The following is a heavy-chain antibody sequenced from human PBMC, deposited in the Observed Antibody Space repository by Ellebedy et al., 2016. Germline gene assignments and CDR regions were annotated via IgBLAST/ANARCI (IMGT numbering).Heavy chain of an antibody. D-gene: IGHD6-13*01. CDR2: ISSSGSTI. CDR1: GFTFTDYY. CDR3: AREPPTPSFGYSSSWSDAFDI. J-gene: IGHJ3*02. V-gene: IGHV3-11*04. Sequence: GGSLRLSCAASGFTFTDYYMSWIRQAPGKGLEWVSYISSSGSTIYYADSVKGRFTISRDNAKNTLYLQMNSLRAEDTAVYYCAREPPTPSFGYSSSWSDAFDIWGQGTMVTVSS.